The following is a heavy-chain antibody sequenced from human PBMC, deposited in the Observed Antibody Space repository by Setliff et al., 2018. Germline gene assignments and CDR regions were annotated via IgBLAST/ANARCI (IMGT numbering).Heavy chain of an antibody. CDR3: ATSVSWIQRVLYTQGHPEPFDY. Sequence: GASVKVSCKVSGYTLTELSMHWVRQAPGKGLEWMGGFDPEDGETIYAQKFQGRVTMTEDTSTDTAYMELSSLRSEDTAVYYCATSVSWIQRVLYTQGHPEPFDYWGQGTLVTVSS. J-gene: IGHJ4*02. CDR1: GYTLTELS. D-gene: IGHD5-18*01. V-gene: IGHV1-24*01. CDR2: FDPEDGET.